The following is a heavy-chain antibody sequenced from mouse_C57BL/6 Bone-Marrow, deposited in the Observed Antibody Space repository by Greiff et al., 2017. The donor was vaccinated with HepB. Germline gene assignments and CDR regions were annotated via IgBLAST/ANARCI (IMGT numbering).Heavy chain of an antibody. V-gene: IGHV3-3*01. J-gene: IGHJ4*01. D-gene: IGHD2-4*01. Sequence: EVHLVESGPSLVRPSQTLSLTCTVTGFSINSDCYWIWIRQFPGNKLEYIGYTFYSGITYYNPSLESRTYITRDTSKNQFSLKLSSVTTEDTATYYCARGGDYPYYYAMDYWGQGTSVTVSS. CDR1: GFSINSDCY. CDR2: TFYSGIT. CDR3: ARGGDYPYYYAMDY.